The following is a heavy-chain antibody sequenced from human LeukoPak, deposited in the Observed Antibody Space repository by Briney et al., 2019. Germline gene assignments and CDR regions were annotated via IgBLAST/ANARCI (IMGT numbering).Heavy chain of an antibody. CDR2: ISSSSSTI. CDR1: GFTFSSYS. CDR3: ARTLSSSWYDY. Sequence: PGGSLRLSCAASGFTFSSYSMNWVRQAPGKGLEWVSYISSSSSTIYYADSVKGRFTISRDNAKSSLYLQMNSLRAEDTAVYYCARTLSSSWYDYWGQGTLVTVSS. J-gene: IGHJ4*02. V-gene: IGHV3-48*04. D-gene: IGHD6-13*01.